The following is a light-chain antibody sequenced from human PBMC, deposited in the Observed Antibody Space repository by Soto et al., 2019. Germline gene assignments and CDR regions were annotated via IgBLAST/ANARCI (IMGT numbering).Light chain of an antibody. CDR1: QSVTGNY. CDR2: GAS. V-gene: IGKV3-20*01. J-gene: IGKJ4*01. CDR3: RQYCASPLPGSSPLP. Sequence: ENVLTQSPGTLSLSPGERATLSCRASQSVTGNYLAWYQQKPGQAPRLLVYGASSRATGIPDRFSGSASGTDFTLTTSRLEPEDFAVYYWRQYCASPLPGSSPLPFGGGTKVEVK.